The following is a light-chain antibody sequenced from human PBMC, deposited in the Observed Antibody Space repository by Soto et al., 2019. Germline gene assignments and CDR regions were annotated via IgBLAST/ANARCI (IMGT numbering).Light chain of an antibody. J-gene: IGKJ2*01. Sequence: DIVMTQSPDSLAVSLGERATINCKSSQSVLYSSNNKNYLAWYQQRPGQPPKLLIYWASTRESGVPDRFSGSGSGTDSTLTLSSLQAEDVAVYYCQQHDSTPPTFGQGTKLETK. CDR3: QQHDSTPPT. V-gene: IGKV4-1*01. CDR2: WAS. CDR1: QSVLYSSNNKNY.